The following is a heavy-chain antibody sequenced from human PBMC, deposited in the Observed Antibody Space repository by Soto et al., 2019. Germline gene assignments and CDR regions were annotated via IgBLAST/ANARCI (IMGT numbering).Heavy chain of an antibody. Sequence: QVQLVQSGAEVKKPGASVKVSCKASGYTFTSYGISWVRQAPGQGLEWMGWISAYNGNTNYAQKLQGRVTMTTDTSTSTADMELRSLRSDDTAVYYCARDPGRKLVYYDYGMDVWGQGTTVTVSS. CDR3: ARDPGRKLVYYDYGMDV. CDR2: ISAYNGNT. V-gene: IGHV1-18*04. D-gene: IGHD6-6*01. J-gene: IGHJ6*02. CDR1: GYTFTSYG.